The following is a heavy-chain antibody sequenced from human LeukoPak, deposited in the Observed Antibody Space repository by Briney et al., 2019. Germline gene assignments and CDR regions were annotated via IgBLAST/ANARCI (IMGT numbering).Heavy chain of an antibody. Sequence: GGSLRLSCAASGFIFSDYYMSWIRQAPGKGLEWVANTKQGGSEKYYVDSVKGRFTISRDNAKNSLYLQMNSLRAEDTAVYYCARDIEMGITWYYYYMDVWGKGTTVTVSS. V-gene: IGHV3-7*01. J-gene: IGHJ6*03. CDR2: TKQGGSEK. D-gene: IGHD2-8*01. CDR3: ARDIEMGITWYYYYMDV. CDR1: GFIFSDYY.